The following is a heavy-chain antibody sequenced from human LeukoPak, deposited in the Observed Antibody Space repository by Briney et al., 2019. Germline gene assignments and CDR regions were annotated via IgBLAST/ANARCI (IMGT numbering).Heavy chain of an antibody. Sequence: SGPTLVKPTQTLTLTCTFSGFSLSTSGAGVGWIRRPPGKALEWLALIYWNDDKQYSPSLKSRLTITKDTSKNRVVLTMTNMDPVDTATYYCAHALRYHDSRGFYPTGTDYWGRGTLVTVSS. CDR1: GFSLSTSGAG. J-gene: IGHJ4*02. CDR2: IYWNDDK. CDR3: AHALRYHDSRGFYPTGTDY. V-gene: IGHV2-5*01. D-gene: IGHD3-22*01.